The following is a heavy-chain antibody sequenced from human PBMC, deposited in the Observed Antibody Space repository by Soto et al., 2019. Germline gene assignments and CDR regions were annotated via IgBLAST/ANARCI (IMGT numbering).Heavy chain of an antibody. CDR1: GFTFSNAW. CDR3: ARMGRQWLEPVYFDY. D-gene: IGHD6-19*01. V-gene: IGHV3-15*01. J-gene: IGHJ4*02. Sequence: PGGSLRLSCAASGFTFSNAWMSWVRQAPGKGLEWVGRIKSKTDGGTTDYAAPVKGRFTISRDDSKNTLYLQMNSLRSDDTAVYYFARMGRQWLEPVYFDYWGQGNLVTVSS. CDR2: IKSKTDGGTT.